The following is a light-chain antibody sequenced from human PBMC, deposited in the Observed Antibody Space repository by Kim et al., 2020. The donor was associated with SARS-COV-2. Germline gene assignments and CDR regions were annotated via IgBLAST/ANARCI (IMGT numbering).Light chain of an antibody. V-gene: IGLV4-69*01. CDR1: SGHSSDA. CDR3: QTWGTGIHWV. J-gene: IGLJ3*02. CDR2: LNSDGSH. Sequence: VKPTCTLSSGHSSDAIAWHQQQPEKGPRYLMKLNSDGSHSKGDGIPDRFSGSSSGAERYLTISSLQSEDEADYYCQTWGTGIHWVFGGGTQLTVL.